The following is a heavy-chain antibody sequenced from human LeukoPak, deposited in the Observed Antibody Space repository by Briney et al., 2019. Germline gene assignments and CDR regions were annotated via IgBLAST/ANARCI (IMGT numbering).Heavy chain of an antibody. CDR1: GYTFTGYY. D-gene: IGHD3-22*01. CDR2: INPNSGGT. V-gene: IGHV1-2*02. CDR3: ARGPYYYDSSAFDI. J-gene: IGHJ3*02. Sequence: GASVKVSCKASGYTFTGYYMHWVRQAPGQGLEWMGWINPNSGGTNYAQKFQGRVTMTRDTSISTAYMELSRLRSDDTAVYYCARGPYYYDSSAFDIWGQGTMVTVSS.